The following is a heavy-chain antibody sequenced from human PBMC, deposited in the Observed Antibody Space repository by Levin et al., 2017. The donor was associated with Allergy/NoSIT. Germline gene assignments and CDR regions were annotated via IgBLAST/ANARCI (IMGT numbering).Heavy chain of an antibody. V-gene: IGHV4-39*07. CDR2: IYYSGST. J-gene: IGHJ3*02. Sequence: SETLSLTCTVSGGSISSNNYYWGWIRQPPGKGLEWIGHIYYSGSTYYNPSLKSRVTISVDTSKNHFSLKSGSVTAAHTAAYYCARVALTDAFDRWGEGTMVAVSS. CDR1: GGSISSNNYY. CDR3: ARVALTDAFDR. D-gene: IGHD1-14*01.